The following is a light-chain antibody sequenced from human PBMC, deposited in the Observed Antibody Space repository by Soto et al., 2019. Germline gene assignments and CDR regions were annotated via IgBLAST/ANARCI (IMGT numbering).Light chain of an antibody. Sequence: DIQMTQSPFSLPASVEDRYTITCHASQSISSHLNWYQQKPGKXPKXXIFAASSLQSGVPSRFSGSRSGPDLTITISSLKPEDFETYYCQQSYSSPPTFGQGTKVDIK. CDR3: QQSYSSPPT. J-gene: IGKJ1*01. CDR2: AAS. CDR1: QSISSH. V-gene: IGKV1-39*01.